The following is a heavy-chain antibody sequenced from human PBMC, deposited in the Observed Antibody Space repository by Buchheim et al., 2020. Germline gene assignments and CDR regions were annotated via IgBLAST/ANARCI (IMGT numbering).Heavy chain of an antibody. J-gene: IGHJ6*02. CDR1: GFTFSDYY. D-gene: IGHD5-18*01. CDR2: ISNSSSYT. V-gene: IGHV3-11*06. CDR3: ARGGDTAMVTYYYYYGMDV. Sequence: QVQLVESGGGLVKPGGSLRLSCAASGFTFSDYYMSWIRQAPGKGLEWVSYISNSSSYTNYADSVKGRFTISRDNAKNSLYLQMNSLRAEDTAVYYCARGGDTAMVTYYYYYGMDVWGQGTT.